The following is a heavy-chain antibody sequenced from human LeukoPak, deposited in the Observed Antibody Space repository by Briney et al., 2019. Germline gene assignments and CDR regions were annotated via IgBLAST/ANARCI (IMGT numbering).Heavy chain of an antibody. V-gene: IGHV3-74*01. CDR3: ARSPDNYYYYYMDV. J-gene: IGHJ6*03. CDR2: IDTDGSHT. CDR1: GFTFSRYW. Sequence: GGSLRLSCAASGFTFSRYWMHWVRQAPGKGLVWVSRIDTDGSHTYYADSVEGRFTISRDNAKNTLYLQMNSLRDEDTAVYYCARSPDNYYYYYMDVWGKGTTVTVSS.